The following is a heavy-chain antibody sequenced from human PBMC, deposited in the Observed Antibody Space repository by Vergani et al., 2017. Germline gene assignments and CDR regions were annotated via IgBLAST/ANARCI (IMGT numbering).Heavy chain of an antibody. CDR3: ARAPPYGDYVRWFDP. J-gene: IGHJ5*02. D-gene: IGHD4-17*01. CDR1: GGSVSSGSYY. CDR2: IYYSGST. Sequence: QVQLQESGPGLVKPSETLSLTCTVSGGSVSSGSYYWSWIRQPAGQGLEWIGYIYYSGSTNYNPSLKSRVTISVDTSKNQFSLKLSSVTAADTAVYYCARAPPYGDYVRWFDPWGQGTLVTVSS. V-gene: IGHV4-61*10.